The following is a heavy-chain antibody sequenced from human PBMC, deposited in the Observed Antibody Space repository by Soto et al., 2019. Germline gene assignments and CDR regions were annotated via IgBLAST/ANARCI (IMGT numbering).Heavy chain of an antibody. V-gene: IGHV3-21*01. CDR1: GFPFITYN. CDR3: APSCVHGGGDCFKEFYYSGLDV. J-gene: IGHJ6*02. D-gene: IGHD2-21*02. CDR2: ISSSSSDM. Sequence: PGGSVRLSCSVSGFPFITYNINWVRQAPGKGLEWVSSISSSSSDMHYADSVKGRFTISRDNAKNSLYLQMNSLRAEDTAVYYCAPSCVHGGGDCFKEFYYSGLDVWGQGTTVTVSS.